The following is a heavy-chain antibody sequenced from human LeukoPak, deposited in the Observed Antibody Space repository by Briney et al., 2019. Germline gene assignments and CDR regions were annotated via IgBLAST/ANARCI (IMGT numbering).Heavy chain of an antibody. CDR1: GDSISSSSYY. J-gene: IGHJ4*02. Sequence: SETLSLTCNVSGDSISSSSYYWSWIRVPPGKGLEWIGSIYYSGSTYYNPSLKSRVTISVDTSKNQFSLKLSSVTAADTAVYYCARRGGYTYYYGSGSRSFDYWGQGTLVTVSS. CDR3: ARRGGYTYYYGSGSRSFDY. D-gene: IGHD3-10*01. CDR2: IYYSGST. V-gene: IGHV4-39*07.